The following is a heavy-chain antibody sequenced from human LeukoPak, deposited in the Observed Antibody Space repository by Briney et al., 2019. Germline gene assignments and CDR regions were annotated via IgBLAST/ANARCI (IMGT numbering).Heavy chain of an antibody. J-gene: IGHJ4*02. CDR1: GFTFSNYA. D-gene: IGHD3-3*01. Sequence: PGGSLRLSCTASGFTFSNYAMHWVRQAPGKGLEWVSVISSDGNTKYYVDSVKGRFTISRDNSKNMLYLQMNSLRAEDTGVYFCARDRSVDYFDYWGQGTLVTVSS. V-gene: IGHV3-30-3*01. CDR2: ISSDGNTK. CDR3: ARDRSVDYFDY.